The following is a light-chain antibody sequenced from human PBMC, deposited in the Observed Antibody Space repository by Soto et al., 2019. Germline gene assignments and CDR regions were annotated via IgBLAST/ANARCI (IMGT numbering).Light chain of an antibody. V-gene: IGKV3-20*01. CDR1: QSVSSSY. CDR3: QQYGSSSIT. J-gene: IGKJ5*01. Sequence: EIVLTQSPGTLSLSPGERATLSCRASQSVSSSYLAWYQQKPGQAPRLLIYGASSRATGIPDRFSGSGSGTDLTHTISRLEPEDFAVYYCQQYGSSSITFGQGTRLEIK. CDR2: GAS.